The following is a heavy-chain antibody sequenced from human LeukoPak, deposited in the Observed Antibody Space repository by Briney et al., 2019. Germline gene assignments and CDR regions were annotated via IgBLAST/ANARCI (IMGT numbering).Heavy chain of an antibody. CDR3: ARVGDFHLLYYFDY. D-gene: IGHD2-2*01. J-gene: IGHJ4*02. CDR2: FSAYNGDT. V-gene: IGHV1-18*01. Sequence: ASVKVSCKAAGFTFTSSGFSWVRQAPGQGLEWMGWFSAYNGDTNYAQKLQGRLTMTADTSTSTAYMELGSLRSDDTAVYYCARVGDFHLLYYFDYWGQGTLVTVSS. CDR1: GFTFTSSG.